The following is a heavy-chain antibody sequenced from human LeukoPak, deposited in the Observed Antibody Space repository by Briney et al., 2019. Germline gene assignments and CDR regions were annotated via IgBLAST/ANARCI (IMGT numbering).Heavy chain of an antibody. CDR1: GYSFTSYW. Sequence: GESLKISCKGSGYSFTSYWIGWVRQMPGKGLEWMGIIYPGDSDTRYSPSFQGQVTISADKSISTAYLQWSSLKASDTAMYYCARLTMVRGVIIWFDPWGQGTLVAVSS. D-gene: IGHD3-10*01. J-gene: IGHJ5*02. V-gene: IGHV5-51*01. CDR3: ARLTMVRGVIIWFDP. CDR2: IYPGDSDT.